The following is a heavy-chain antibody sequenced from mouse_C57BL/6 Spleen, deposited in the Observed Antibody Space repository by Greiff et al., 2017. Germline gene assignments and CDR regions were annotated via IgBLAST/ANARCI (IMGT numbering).Heavy chain of an antibody. V-gene: IGHV1-82*01. D-gene: IGHD4-1*01. Sequence: QVQLQQSGPELVKPGASVKISCKASGYAFSSSWMNWVKQRPGKGLEWIGRIYPGDGDTNYNGKFKGKATLTADKSSSTAYMQLSSLTSEDSAVYFCAREGELGRGYFDYWGQGTTLTVSS. CDR1: GYAFSSSW. CDR2: IYPGDGDT. J-gene: IGHJ2*01. CDR3: AREGELGRGYFDY.